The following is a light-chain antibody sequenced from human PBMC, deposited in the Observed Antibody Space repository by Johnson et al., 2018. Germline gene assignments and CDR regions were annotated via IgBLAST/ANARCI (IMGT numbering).Light chain of an antibody. Sequence: QSVLTQPPSVSAAPGQKVTISCSGSSSNIGNNYVSWYQQLPGTAPKLLIYENNKRPSGIPDRFSGSKSGTSATLGITGLQTGDEAAYYCGIWVISLSAGNVFGTGTKVTVL. CDR1: SSNIGNNY. J-gene: IGLJ1*01. V-gene: IGLV1-51*02. CDR3: GIWVISLSAGNV. CDR2: ENN.